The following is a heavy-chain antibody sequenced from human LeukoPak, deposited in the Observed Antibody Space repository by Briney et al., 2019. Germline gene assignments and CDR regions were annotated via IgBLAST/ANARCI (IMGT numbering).Heavy chain of an antibody. Sequence: SVKVSCKASGYTFTSYGISWVRQAPGQGLEWMGGIIPIFGTANYAQKFQGRVTITADKSTSTAYMELSSLRSEDTAVYYCARLGYCSGGSCYGFDYWGQGTLVTVSS. CDR2: IIPIFGTA. D-gene: IGHD2-15*01. V-gene: IGHV1-69*06. CDR3: ARLGYCSGGSCYGFDY. J-gene: IGHJ4*02. CDR1: GYTFTSYG.